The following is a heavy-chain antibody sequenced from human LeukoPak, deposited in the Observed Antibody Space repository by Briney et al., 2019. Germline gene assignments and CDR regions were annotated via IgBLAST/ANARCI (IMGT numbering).Heavy chain of an antibody. CDR3: ARAAGVVGATRRAFDI. CDR1: GYTFTGYY. CDR2: INPNSGGT. V-gene: IGHV1-2*02. J-gene: IGHJ3*02. Sequence: GASVKVSCKASGYTFTGYYMHWVRQAPGQGLGWMGWINPNSGGTNYAQKFQGRVTMTRDTSISTAYMELSRLRSDDTAVYYCARAAGVVGATRRAFDIWGQGTMVTVSS. D-gene: IGHD1-26*01.